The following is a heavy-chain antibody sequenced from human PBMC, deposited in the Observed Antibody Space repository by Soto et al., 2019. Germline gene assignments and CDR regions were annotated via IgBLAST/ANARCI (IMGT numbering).Heavy chain of an antibody. D-gene: IGHD4-17*01. V-gene: IGHV4-34*01. J-gene: IGHJ6*03. CDR1: GGSFSGYY. CDR2: INHSGST. Sequence: SETLSLTCAVYGGSFSGYYWSWIRQPPGKGLEWIGEINHSGSTNYNPSLKSRVTISVDTSKNQFSLKLSSVTAADTAVYYCARLPTVTSVMEYYYMDVWGKGTTVTVSS. CDR3: ARLPTVTSVMEYYYMDV.